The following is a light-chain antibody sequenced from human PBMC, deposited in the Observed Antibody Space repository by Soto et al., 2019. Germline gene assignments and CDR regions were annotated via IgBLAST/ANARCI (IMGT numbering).Light chain of an antibody. Sequence: EIVMTQSPATPSVSPGERATLSCRASQSVSSNLAWYQQKPGQAPRLLIYGASTRATGIPARFSGSGSGTEFTLTISSLQSEDFAIYFCQHYNNWPPDRTFGQGTKVEIK. CDR2: GAS. V-gene: IGKV3-15*01. J-gene: IGKJ1*01. CDR1: QSVSSN. CDR3: QHYNNWPPDRT.